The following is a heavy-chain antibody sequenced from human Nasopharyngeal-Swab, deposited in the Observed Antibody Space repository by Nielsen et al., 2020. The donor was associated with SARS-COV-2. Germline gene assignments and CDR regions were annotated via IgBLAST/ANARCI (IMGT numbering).Heavy chain of an antibody. J-gene: IGHJ4*02. CDR2: IYHSGST. D-gene: IGHD5/OR15-5a*01. V-gene: IGHV4-61*05. CDR3: ARLDYSVYVDY. Sequence: ESLKISCTVSGDSIAYSTFYWGWIRQSPGKGLEWIGYIYHSGSTNYNPSLKSRVTISVDTSKNQFSLKLSSVTAADTAVYYCARLDYSVYVDYWGQGTLVTVSS. CDR1: GDSIAYSTFY.